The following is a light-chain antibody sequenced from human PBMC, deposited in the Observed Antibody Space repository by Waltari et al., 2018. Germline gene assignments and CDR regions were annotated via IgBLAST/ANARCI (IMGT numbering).Light chain of an antibody. Sequence: DIKMTQSPSSLSASVGDSVTITCQATQDIEDYLNWYQQKPGKPPNLRISDASNLETGVPSRFSGSGSGTDFTFTINSLQPEDVATYYCQQYDSLPITFGQGTRLDIK. CDR2: DAS. CDR3: QQYDSLPIT. J-gene: IGKJ5*01. V-gene: IGKV1-33*01. CDR1: QDIEDY.